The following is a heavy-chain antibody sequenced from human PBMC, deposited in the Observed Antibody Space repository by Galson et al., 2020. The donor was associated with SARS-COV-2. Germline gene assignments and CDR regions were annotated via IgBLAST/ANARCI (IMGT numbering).Heavy chain of an antibody. V-gene: IGHV5-10-1*01. D-gene: IGHD6-13*01. CDR1: GYSFTNYW. Sequence: HGESLKISCQGSGYSFTNYWISWVRQMPGKGLEWMGNIDPSDSYTNYSPSFQGHVTISADKSSSTAYLQGNSLKASDTAMYYCARRASGYSSSWYSWYFDLWGRGTLVTVSS. CDR2: IDPSDSYT. J-gene: IGHJ2*01. CDR3: ARRASGYSSSWYSWYFDL.